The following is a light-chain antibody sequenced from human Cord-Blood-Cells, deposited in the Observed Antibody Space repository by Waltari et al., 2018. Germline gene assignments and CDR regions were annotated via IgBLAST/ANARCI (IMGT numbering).Light chain of an antibody. CDR3: QQYNSYSRT. J-gene: IGKJ1*01. CDR2: KAS. Sequence: DIQMTQSPSTLSASVGDSVTITCRASQSISSWLAWYQQKPGKAPKLLIYKASSLESGVSSRFSGSGSGTEFTLTISSLQPDDFATYYCQQYNSYSRTFGQGTKVEIK. V-gene: IGKV1-5*03. CDR1: QSISSW.